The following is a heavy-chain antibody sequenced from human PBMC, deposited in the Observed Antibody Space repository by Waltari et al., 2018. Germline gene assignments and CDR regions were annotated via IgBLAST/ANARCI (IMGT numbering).Heavy chain of an antibody. CDR1: GFTFSSYA. V-gene: IGHV3-48*02. J-gene: IGHJ4*02. D-gene: IGHD7-27*01. CDR2: ISSSSSTI. Sequence: EVQLVESGGGLVQPGGYLRLSCEVSGFTFSSYAMNWVRQAPGKGLEWISLISSSSSTIYYADSVKGRFTISRDNAKNSLYLQMNSLRDEDTALYYCARNWGIDYWGQGTLVTVSS. CDR3: ARNWGIDY.